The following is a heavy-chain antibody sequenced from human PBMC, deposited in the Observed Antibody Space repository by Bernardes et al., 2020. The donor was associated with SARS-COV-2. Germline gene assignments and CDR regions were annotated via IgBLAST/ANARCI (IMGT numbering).Heavy chain of an antibody. CDR1: GFTFSSYD. Sequence: GSLRLSCAASGFTFSSYDMNWVRQAPGKGLEWVSYISSSGSTIYYADSVKGRFTISRDNAKNSLYLQMNSLRAEDTAVYYCARGGFSSSGWYRTGAFDIWGQGTMVTVSS. V-gene: IGHV3-48*03. CDR3: ARGGFSSSGWYRTGAFDI. CDR2: ISSSGSTI. J-gene: IGHJ3*02. D-gene: IGHD6-19*01.